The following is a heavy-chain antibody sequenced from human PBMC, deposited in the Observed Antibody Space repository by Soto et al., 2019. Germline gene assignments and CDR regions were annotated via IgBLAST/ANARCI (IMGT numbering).Heavy chain of an antibody. CDR1: AFKFSDYY. V-gene: IGHV3-11*01. Sequence: PGGALRLFCAASAFKFSDYYMSWVRQAPGKGLEWVSYISGSGDVIYYADSVKGRFTISRDNDKKSVHLQMDTLRAEDTALYYCARAPDCGEGSCYRHFDLWGQGTRVTVSS. J-gene: IGHJ4*02. CDR2: ISGSGDVI. CDR3: ARAPDCGEGSCYRHFDL. D-gene: IGHD2-15*01.